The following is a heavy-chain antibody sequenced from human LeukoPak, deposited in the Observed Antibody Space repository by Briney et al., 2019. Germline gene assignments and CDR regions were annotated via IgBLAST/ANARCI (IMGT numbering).Heavy chain of an antibody. J-gene: IGHJ3*02. D-gene: IGHD2-21*02. CDR1: GYTFTSYG. CDR3: ARPQGDDPFGDAFDI. V-gene: IGHV1-8*02. CDR2: MNPNSGNT. Sequence: GASVKVSCKASGYTFTSYGINWVRQATGQGLEWMGWMNPNSGNTGYAQKFRGRVTMTRNTSISTAYMELSSLRSEDTAVNYCARPQGDDPFGDAFDIWGRGTMVTVSS.